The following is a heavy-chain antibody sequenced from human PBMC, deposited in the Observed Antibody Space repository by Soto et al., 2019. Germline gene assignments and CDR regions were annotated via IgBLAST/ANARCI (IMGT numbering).Heavy chain of an antibody. D-gene: IGHD6-13*01. J-gene: IGHJ4*02. CDR2: INHSGST. CDR1: GGSFSGYY. V-gene: IGHV4-34*01. Sequence: SETLSLTCAVYGGSFSGYYWSWIRQPPGKGPEWIGEINHSGSTNYNPSLKSRVTISVDTSKNQFSLKLSSVTAADTAVYYCARGRGGIAAAGTDYWGQGTLVTVSS. CDR3: ARGRGGIAAAGTDY.